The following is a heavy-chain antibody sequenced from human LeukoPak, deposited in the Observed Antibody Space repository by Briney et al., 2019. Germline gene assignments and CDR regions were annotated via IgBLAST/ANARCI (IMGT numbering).Heavy chain of an antibody. D-gene: IGHD6-25*01. Sequence: SVKVSCKASGGTFISYAISWVRQAPGQGLEWMGGIIPIFGTANYARKFQGRVTITADESTSTAYMELSSLRSEDTAVYYCARDSARSEYFQHWGQGTLVTVSS. CDR2: IIPIFGTA. V-gene: IGHV1-69*13. J-gene: IGHJ1*01. CDR3: ARDSARSEYFQH. CDR1: GGTFISYA.